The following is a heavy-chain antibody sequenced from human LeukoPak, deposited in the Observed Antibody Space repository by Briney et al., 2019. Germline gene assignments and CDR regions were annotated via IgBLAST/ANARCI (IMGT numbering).Heavy chain of an antibody. Sequence: SETLSLTCTVSGGSISSSSYYWGWIRQPPGKGLEWIGSIYYSGSTYYNPSLKSRVTISVDTSKNQFSLKLSSVTAADTAVYYCARPHVRGVIGYWGQGTLVTVPS. D-gene: IGHD3-10*02. CDR1: GGSISSSSYY. V-gene: IGHV4-39*01. J-gene: IGHJ4*02. CDR2: IYYSGST. CDR3: ARPHVRGVIGY.